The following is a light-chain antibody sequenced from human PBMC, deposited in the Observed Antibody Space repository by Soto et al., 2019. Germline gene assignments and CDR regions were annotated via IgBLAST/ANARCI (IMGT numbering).Light chain of an antibody. CDR2: AAS. CDR3: QQYYSYPWT. CDR1: QGISSY. Sequence: IQMTQSPSSFSASTGDRVTITCRASQGISSYLAWYQQKPGKAPKLLIYAASTLQSGVPSRFSGSGSGTDFTLTISCLQSEDFATYYCQQYYSYPWTFGQGTKVDIK. J-gene: IGKJ1*01. V-gene: IGKV1-8*01.